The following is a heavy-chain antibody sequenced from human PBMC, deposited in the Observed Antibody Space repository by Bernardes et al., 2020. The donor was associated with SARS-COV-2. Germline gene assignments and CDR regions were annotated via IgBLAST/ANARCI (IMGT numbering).Heavy chain of an antibody. CDR1: GFLFTSYA. D-gene: IGHD2-15*01. Sequence: ASVKVSCKASGFLFTSYALSWVRQAPGQGLEWMGWISVPNGDTKYAQKFQGRVTMTTDTSTSTAYMELRSLRPDDTALYYCARLHKGYCTGGTCYGIDYWGQGTLVTVSS. CDR2: ISVPNGDT. CDR3: ARLHKGYCTGGTCYGIDY. J-gene: IGHJ4*02. V-gene: IGHV1-18*01.